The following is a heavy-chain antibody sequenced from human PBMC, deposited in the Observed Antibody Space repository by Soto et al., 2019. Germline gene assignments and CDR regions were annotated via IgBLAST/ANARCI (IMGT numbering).Heavy chain of an antibody. CDR1: GYTFTSYG. D-gene: IGHD5-18*01. CDR3: ARAGTVQLWLRPYFDY. J-gene: IGHJ4*02. Sequence: GASVKVSCKASGYTFTSYGISWVRQAPGQGLEWMGWISAYNGNTNYAQKLQGRVTMTTDTSTSTAYMELRSLRSDDAAVYYCARAGTVQLWLRPYFDYWGQGTLVTVSS. V-gene: IGHV1-18*04. CDR2: ISAYNGNT.